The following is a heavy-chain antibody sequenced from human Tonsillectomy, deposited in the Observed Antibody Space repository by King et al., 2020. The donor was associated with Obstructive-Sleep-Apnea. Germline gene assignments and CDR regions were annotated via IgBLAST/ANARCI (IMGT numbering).Heavy chain of an antibody. CDR3: ARDRGYSSSRGYYYGMDV. Sequence: VQLVESGGGLVQPGGSLRLSCAASGFTFSSYDMHWVRHATGKGLEWVSAIGTAGDTYYPGSVKGRFTISRENAKNSLYLQMNSLRAGDTAVYYCARDRGYSSSRGYYYGMDVWGQGTTVTVSS. CDR1: GFTFSSYD. V-gene: IGHV3-13*04. J-gene: IGHJ6*02. CDR2: IGTAGDT. D-gene: IGHD6-13*01.